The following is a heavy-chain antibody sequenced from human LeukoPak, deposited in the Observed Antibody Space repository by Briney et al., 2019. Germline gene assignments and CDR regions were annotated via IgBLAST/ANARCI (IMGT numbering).Heavy chain of an antibody. V-gene: IGHV3-23*01. CDR1: GFTFSTNP. J-gene: IGHJ3*02. CDR2: ISPDNT. D-gene: IGHD3-10*01. CDR3: VKEHVDRALTRSFEI. Sequence: GGSLRLSCAASGFTFSTNPMSWVRQAPGKGLEWVSAISPDNTYYADSVKGRLTISRDDSKNTVNLQMNSPRAEDTARYYCVKEHVDRALTRSFEIWGQGTVVTVSS.